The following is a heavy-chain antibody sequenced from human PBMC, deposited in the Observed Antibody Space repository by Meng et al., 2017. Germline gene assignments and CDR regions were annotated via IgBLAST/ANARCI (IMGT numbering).Heavy chain of an antibody. CDR2: ISYDGSNK. V-gene: IGHV3-30*01. D-gene: IGHD6-6*01. Sequence: GESLKISCAASGFTFSSYAMHWVRQAPGKGLEWVAVISYDGSNKYYADSVKGRFTISRDNSKNTLYLQMNSLRAEDTAVYYCARRRARYEYFQHWGQGTLVTVSS. CDR3: ARRRARYEYFQH. J-gene: IGHJ1*01. CDR1: GFTFSSYA.